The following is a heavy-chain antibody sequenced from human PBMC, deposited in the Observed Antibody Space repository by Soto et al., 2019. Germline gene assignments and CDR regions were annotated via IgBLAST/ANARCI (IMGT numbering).Heavy chain of an antibody. CDR2: IYYSGST. CDR3: ARNKVATISPFFDY. D-gene: IGHD5-12*01. CDR1: GGSISSGGYY. V-gene: IGHV4-31*03. Sequence: NPSETLSLTCTVSGGSISSGGYYWSWIRQHPGKGLEWIGYIYYSGSTYYNPSLKSRVTISVDTSKNQFSLKLSSVTAADTAVYYCARNKVATISPFFDYWGQGTLVTVS. J-gene: IGHJ4*02.